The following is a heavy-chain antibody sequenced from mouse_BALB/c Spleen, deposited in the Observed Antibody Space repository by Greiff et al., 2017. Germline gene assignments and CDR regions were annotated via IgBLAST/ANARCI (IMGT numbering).Heavy chain of an antibody. Sequence: EVQGVESGGGLVKPGGSLKLSCAASGFAFSSYDMSWVRQTPEKRLEWVAYISSGGGSTYYPDTVKGRFTISRDNAKNTLYLQMSSLKSEDTAMYYCARYGNYDYAMDYWGQGTSVTVSS. D-gene: IGHD2-10*02. CDR2: ISSGGGST. CDR1: GFAFSSYD. CDR3: ARYGNYDYAMDY. V-gene: IGHV5-12-1*01. J-gene: IGHJ4*01.